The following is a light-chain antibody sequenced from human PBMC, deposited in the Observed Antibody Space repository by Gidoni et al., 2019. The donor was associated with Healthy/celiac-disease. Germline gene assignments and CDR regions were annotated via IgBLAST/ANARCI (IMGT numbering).Light chain of an antibody. CDR2: GTS. CDR1: SANLGAGYD. Sequence: QSVPTQPTSVPAAPGQRVTISCTGSSANLGAGYDVPWYQQLPGTAPKLLMYGTSNRPSGVPDRFSGSKSGTSASLAITGLRAEDGADYYCQSYDSSLSVVVFGGGTELTVL. J-gene: IGLJ2*01. CDR3: QSYDSSLSVVV. V-gene: IGLV1-40*01.